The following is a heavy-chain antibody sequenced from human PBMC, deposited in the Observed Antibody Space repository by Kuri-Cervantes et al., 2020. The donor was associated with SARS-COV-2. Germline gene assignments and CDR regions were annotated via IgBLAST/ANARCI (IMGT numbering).Heavy chain of an antibody. V-gene: IGHV3-30-3*01. Sequence: GESLKISCAASGFTFSSYAMHWVRQAPGKGLEWVAVISYDRSNKYYADSVKGRFTISRDNSKNTLYLQMNSLRAEDTAVYYCARSPPLGYFDLWGRGTLVTVSS. CDR2: ISYDRSNK. CDR1: GFTFSSYA. CDR3: ARSPPLGYFDL. J-gene: IGHJ2*01.